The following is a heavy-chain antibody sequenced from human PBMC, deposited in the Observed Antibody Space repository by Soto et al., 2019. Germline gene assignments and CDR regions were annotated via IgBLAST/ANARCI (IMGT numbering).Heavy chain of an antibody. CDR1: GGSISSSSYY. J-gene: IGHJ4*02. V-gene: IGHV4-39*01. CDR2: IYYSGST. CDR3: ARHGDYYDEYYFDY. D-gene: IGHD3-22*01. Sequence: SETLSLTCTVSGGSISSSSYYWGWIRQPPGKGLEWIGSIYYSGSTYYNPSLKSRVTISVDTSKNQFSLKLSSVTAADTAVYYCARHGDYYDEYYFDYWGQGTLVTVSS.